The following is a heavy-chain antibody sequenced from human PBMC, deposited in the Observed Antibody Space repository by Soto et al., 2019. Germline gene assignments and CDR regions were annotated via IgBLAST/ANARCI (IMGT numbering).Heavy chain of an antibody. Sequence: PSETLSLTCTVSGGSISSYYWSWIRQPPGKGLEWIGYIYYSGSTNYNPSLKSRVTISVDTSKNQFSLKLSSVTAADTAVYYCARDQRGCSSTSCYFSYYYYYGMDVWGQGTTVT. CDR1: GGSISSYY. J-gene: IGHJ6*02. D-gene: IGHD2-2*01. CDR3: ARDQRGCSSTSCYFSYYYYYGMDV. CDR2: IYYSGST. V-gene: IGHV4-59*01.